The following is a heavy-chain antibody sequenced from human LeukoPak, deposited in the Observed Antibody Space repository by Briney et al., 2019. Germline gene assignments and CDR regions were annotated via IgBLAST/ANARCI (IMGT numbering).Heavy chain of an antibody. V-gene: IGHV3-48*04. J-gene: IGHJ5*02. CDR2: ISSTASSI. D-gene: IGHD4-23*01. Sequence: PGGSLRLSCAASEFTFSSYSMSWVRQAPGKGLEWVSYISSTASSIYYADSVKGRFTISRDNAKNSLYLQMNSLRAEDTAVYYCARDVTYHGGDWFDPWGQGTLVTVS. CDR1: EFTFSSYS. CDR3: ARDVTYHGGDWFDP.